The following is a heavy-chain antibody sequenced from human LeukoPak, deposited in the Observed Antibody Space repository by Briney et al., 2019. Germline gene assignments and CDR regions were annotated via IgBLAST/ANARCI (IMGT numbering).Heavy chain of an antibody. J-gene: IGHJ4*02. V-gene: IGHV4-61*02. CDR3: ARETSLLGYSGGLGFNY. D-gene: IGHD6-19*01. CDR1: GGSISSGSYY. Sequence: SETLSLTCTVSGGSISSGSYYWSWIRQPAGKGLEWIGRIYTSGSTNYNPSLKTRVTISLDTSKNQVSLKLRSVTAADTAIYYCARETSLLGYSGGLGFNYWGQGTLVTVSS. CDR2: IYTSGST.